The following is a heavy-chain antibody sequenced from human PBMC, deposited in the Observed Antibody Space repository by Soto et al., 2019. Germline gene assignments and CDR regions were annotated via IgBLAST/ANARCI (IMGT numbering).Heavy chain of an antibody. D-gene: IGHD4-17*01. J-gene: IGHJ1*01. Sequence: QTGGSLRLSCAASGLTFRTYAMHWVRQAPGKGLEWVAVISYDGSNKYYPDSVKGRFTISRDNSKNTLFLQMNSLRAEDTAVYYCARGLEYGGTYFGHWGQGTLVTVSS. CDR2: ISYDGSNK. CDR3: ARGLEYGGTYFGH. CDR1: GLTFRTYA. V-gene: IGHV3-30-3*01.